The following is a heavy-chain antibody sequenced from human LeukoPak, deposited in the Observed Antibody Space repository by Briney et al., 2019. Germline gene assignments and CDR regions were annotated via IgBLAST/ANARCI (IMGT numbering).Heavy chain of an antibody. J-gene: IGHJ6*03. CDR1: GFTFSSYS. D-gene: IGHD6-13*01. Sequence: GGSLRLSCAASGFTFSSYSMNWVRQAPGKGLEWVSSISSSSSYIYYADSVKGRFTISRDNAKNSLYLQMNSLRADDTAVYYCERDTHHLYSSSWESVSYYCYYYYMDVWGKGATVTVSS. CDR2: ISSSSSYI. CDR3: ERDTHHLYSSSWESVSYYCYYYYMDV. V-gene: IGHV3-21*01.